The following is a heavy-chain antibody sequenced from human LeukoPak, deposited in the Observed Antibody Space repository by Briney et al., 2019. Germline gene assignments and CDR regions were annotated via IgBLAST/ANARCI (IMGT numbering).Heavy chain of an antibody. CDR2: IYSGGST. CDR3: ARSTTIQVWPYMDV. D-gene: IGHD5-18*01. Sequence: GGSLRLSCAASGFTVSSNYMSWVRQAPGKGLEWVSVIYSGGSTYYADSVKGRFTISRDNSKNTLYLQMNSLRAEDTAVYYCARSTTIQVWPYMDVWGKGTTVTVSS. V-gene: IGHV3-53*01. J-gene: IGHJ6*03. CDR1: GFTVSSNY.